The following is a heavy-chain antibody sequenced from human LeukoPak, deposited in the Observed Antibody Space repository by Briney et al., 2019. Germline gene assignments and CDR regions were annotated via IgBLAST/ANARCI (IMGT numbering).Heavy chain of an antibody. V-gene: IGHV1-46*01. Sequence: ASVKVSCKASGYTFSNYYLHWLRQAPRQGPEWLGIINPRGSTNYAQKFEGRVTMTSDLSTSTVYMELNSLRSEDTATYYCARDVAPRPGPVHYFDYWGQGTLVTVSS. D-gene: IGHD6-6*01. CDR2: INPRGST. CDR3: ARDVAPRPGPVHYFDY. CDR1: GYTFSNYY. J-gene: IGHJ4*02.